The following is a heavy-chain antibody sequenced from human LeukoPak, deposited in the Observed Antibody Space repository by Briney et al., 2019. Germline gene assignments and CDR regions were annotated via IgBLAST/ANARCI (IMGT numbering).Heavy chain of an antibody. V-gene: IGHV3-48*01. Sequence: GGSLRLSCAASGFTFSSYSMNWVRQAPGKGLEWVSYISSSSSTIYYADSVEGRFTISRDNSKNTLYLQMNSLRAEDTAVYYCASEGGSGYYYFNAFDIWGQGTMVTVSS. CDR2: ISSSSSTI. CDR1: GFTFSSYS. CDR3: ASEGGSGYYYFNAFDI. J-gene: IGHJ3*02. D-gene: IGHD3-22*01.